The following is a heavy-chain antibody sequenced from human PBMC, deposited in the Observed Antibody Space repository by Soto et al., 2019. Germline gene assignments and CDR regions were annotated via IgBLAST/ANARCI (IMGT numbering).Heavy chain of an antibody. CDR2: IYYTGST. D-gene: IGHD2-8*01. Sequence: QVQLQESGPGLVKPSETLSLTCTVSGGSISSYYWSWIRQPPGKGLEWIGYIYYTGSTNYNPSLKSRVTISVDTSKNQFSLKLSSVTAADTAVYYCARGQWVPDAFDIWGQGTMVTVSS. J-gene: IGHJ3*02. CDR3: ARGQWVPDAFDI. CDR1: GGSISSYY. V-gene: IGHV4-59*01.